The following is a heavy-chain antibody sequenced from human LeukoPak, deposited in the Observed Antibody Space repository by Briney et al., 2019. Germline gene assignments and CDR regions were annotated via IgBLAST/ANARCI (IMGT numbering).Heavy chain of an antibody. CDR1: GFTFSDYW. CDR3: ARDSAAGPYNWFDP. D-gene: IGHD6-13*01. CDR2: IKQDESEK. V-gene: IGHV3-7*01. J-gene: IGHJ5*02. Sequence: GGSLRLSCVASGFTFSDYWMSWVRQAPGKGLEWVANIKQDESEKYYVDSVKGRFTISRDNAKNSLYLQMNTLRAEDTAVYYCARDSAAGPYNWFDPWGQGTLVTVSS.